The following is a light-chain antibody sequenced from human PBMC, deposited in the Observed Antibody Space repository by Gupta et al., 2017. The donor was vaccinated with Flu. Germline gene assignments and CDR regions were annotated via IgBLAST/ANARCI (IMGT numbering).Light chain of an antibody. CDR1: SSDVGGYNY. J-gene: IGLJ2*01. CDR2: DVN. Sequence: QSALTQPRSVSGSPGQSVTISCTGPSSDVGGYNYVSWYQQHPGKAPKLMIYDVNKRPSGVPYRFSGSKSGDTASLTISGLQAEDEADYYCCSYAASYTRVFGGGTKLTVL. CDR3: CSYAASYTRV. V-gene: IGLV2-11*01.